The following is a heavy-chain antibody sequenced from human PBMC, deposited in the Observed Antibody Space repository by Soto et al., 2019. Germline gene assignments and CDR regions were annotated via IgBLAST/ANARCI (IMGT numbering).Heavy chain of an antibody. CDR3: ARYCGAGTCYYACDM. J-gene: IGHJ3*02. CDR2: ITLSGGST. V-gene: IGHV3-23*01. CDR1: GFTFNTYP. D-gene: IGHD2-15*01. Sequence: DVQLLESGGGLVQPGGSLRLSCAASGFTFNTYPMSWVRQAPGKGLEWVSAITLSGGSTYFADSVKGRFTISRDNSKNTLYLQMSSLRAEDTAVYYCARYCGAGTCYYACDMWGQGTMVTVSS.